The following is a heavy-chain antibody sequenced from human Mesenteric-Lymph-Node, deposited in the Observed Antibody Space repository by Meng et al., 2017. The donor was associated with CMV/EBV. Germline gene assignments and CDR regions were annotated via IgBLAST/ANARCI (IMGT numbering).Heavy chain of an antibody. J-gene: IGHJ6*02. Sequence: GESLKISCAASGFTFSRFWMAWVRQPPGKGPEWVADINPDGSEKHCVDSVRGRFTISRDNAKNSLYLQMNSLRAEDTAVYYCARGGVSSTSQGMDVWGQGTTVTVSS. V-gene: IGHV3-7*01. CDR1: GFTFSRFW. CDR2: INPDGSEK. D-gene: IGHD2-2*01. CDR3: ARGGVSSTSQGMDV.